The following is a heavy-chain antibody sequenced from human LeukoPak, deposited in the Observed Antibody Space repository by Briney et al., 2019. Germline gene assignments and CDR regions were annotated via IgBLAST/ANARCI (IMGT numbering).Heavy chain of an antibody. CDR2: ISYDGSNK. D-gene: IGHD5-12*01. CDR1: GFTFSSYA. Sequence: PGGSLRLSCAASGFTFSSYAMHWVRQAPGKGLEWVAVISYDGSNKYYADSVKGRFTISRDNSKNTLYLQMNSLRAEDTAVYYCAREGRQVATPTVFDYWGQGTLVTVSS. J-gene: IGHJ4*02. V-gene: IGHV3-30*04. CDR3: AREGRQVATPTVFDY.